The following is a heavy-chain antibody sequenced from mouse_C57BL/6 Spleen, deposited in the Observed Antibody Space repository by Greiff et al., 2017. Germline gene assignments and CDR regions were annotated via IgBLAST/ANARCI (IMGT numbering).Heavy chain of an antibody. CDR3: ARGGLLYDAMDY. CDR2: FHPYNDDT. J-gene: IGHJ4*01. V-gene: IGHV1-47*01. Sequence: VKLQESGAELVKPGASVKMSCKASGYTFTTYPIEWMKQNHGKSLEWIGNFHPYNDDTKYNEKFKGKATLTVEKSSSTGYLELSRLTSDDSAVYYCARGGLLYDAMDYWGQGTSVTVSS. D-gene: IGHD2-1*01. CDR1: GYTFTTYP.